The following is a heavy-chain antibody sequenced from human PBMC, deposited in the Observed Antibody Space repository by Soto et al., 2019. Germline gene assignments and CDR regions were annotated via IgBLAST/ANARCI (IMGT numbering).Heavy chain of an antibody. CDR2: IYYSGST. Sequence: TSETLSLTCTVSGGSISSYYWSWIRQPPGKGLEWIGYIYYSGSTNYNPSLKSRVTISVDTSKNQFSLKLSSVTAADTAVYYCARETRDYYDPSAYYPYFDYWGQGTLVTVSS. V-gene: IGHV4-59*01. J-gene: IGHJ4*02. D-gene: IGHD3-22*01. CDR3: ARETRDYYDPSAYYPYFDY. CDR1: GGSISSYY.